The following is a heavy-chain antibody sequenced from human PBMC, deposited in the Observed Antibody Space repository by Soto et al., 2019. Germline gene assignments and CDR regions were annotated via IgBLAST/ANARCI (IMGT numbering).Heavy chain of an antibody. CDR1: GGSIGSSSYY. Sequence: SETLSLTCTVSGGSIGSSSYYWGWIRQPPGKGLEWIGSIYYSGSTYYNPSLKSRVTISVDTSKNQFSLKLSSVTAADTAMYYCARHPSVGYDSSGYHGMVSYFDYWGQGTLVTVSS. J-gene: IGHJ4*02. CDR3: ARHPSVGYDSSGYHGMVSYFDY. D-gene: IGHD3-22*01. V-gene: IGHV4-39*01. CDR2: IYYSGST.